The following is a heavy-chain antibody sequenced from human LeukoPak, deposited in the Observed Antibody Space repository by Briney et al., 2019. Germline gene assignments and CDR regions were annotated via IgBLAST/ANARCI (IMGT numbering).Heavy chain of an antibody. V-gene: IGHV4-59*08. Sequence: SETLSLTCTVSGGSMTDYYWSWIRQPPGKGLEWIGYIFYSGDSNYNPSLKSRVSVLVDTSKNQVSLKLDSVTAAGTAVYYCARQPYMLGAYYFDYWGQGTLVTVSS. J-gene: IGHJ4*02. D-gene: IGHD1-26*01. CDR3: ARQPYMLGAYYFDY. CDR1: GGSMTDYY. CDR2: IFYSGDS.